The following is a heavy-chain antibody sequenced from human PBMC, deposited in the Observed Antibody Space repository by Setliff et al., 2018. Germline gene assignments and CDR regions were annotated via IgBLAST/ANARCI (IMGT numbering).Heavy chain of an antibody. CDR2: INPNSGGT. D-gene: IGHD3-22*01. CDR3: ARDVFPYHYEGAFDI. Sequence: ASVKVSCKASGGTFSSYAISWVRQAPGQGLEWMGWINPNSGGTNYAQKFQGRVTMTRDTSTSTAYMDMSSLRSEDTAVYYCARDVFPYHYEGAFDIWGQGTMVTVSS. V-gene: IGHV1-8*02. CDR1: GGTFSSYA. J-gene: IGHJ3*02.